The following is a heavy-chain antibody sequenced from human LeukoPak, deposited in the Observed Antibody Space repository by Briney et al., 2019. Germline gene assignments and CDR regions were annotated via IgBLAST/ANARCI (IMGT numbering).Heavy chain of an antibody. J-gene: IGHJ5*02. CDR1: GFTFSSYA. CDR2: ISGGGGST. CDR3: AKIDGSLGYCSSTSCYDGWFDP. V-gene: IGHV3-23*01. Sequence: GGSLRLSCAASGFTFSSYAMSWVRQAPGEGLEWVSAISGGGGSTYYADSVKGRFTISRDNSKNTLYLQMNSPRADDTAVYYCAKIDGSLGYCSSTSCYDGWFDPWGQGTLVTVSS. D-gene: IGHD2-2*01.